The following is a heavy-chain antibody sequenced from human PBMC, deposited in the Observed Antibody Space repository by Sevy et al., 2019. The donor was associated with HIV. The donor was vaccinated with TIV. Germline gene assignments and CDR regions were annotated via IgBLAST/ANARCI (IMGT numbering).Heavy chain of an antibody. CDR3: TRGNR. V-gene: IGHV3-7*03. Sequence: GGSLRLYCAASGFSFSRFWMSWVRQAPGKGPECVAKIKEDGSEKYYVDSVKGRFTISRDNAKYSMYLEMNSLRAEDTAMYYCTRGNRWGQGILVTVSS. CDR1: GFSFSRFW. J-gene: IGHJ4*02. CDR2: IKEDGSEK.